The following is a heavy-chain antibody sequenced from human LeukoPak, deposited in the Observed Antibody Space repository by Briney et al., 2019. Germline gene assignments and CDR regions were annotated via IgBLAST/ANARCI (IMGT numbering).Heavy chain of an antibody. V-gene: IGHV4-59*01. CDR3: ARRGANSGSYSHFDL. D-gene: IGHD1-26*01. CDR2: IYYSGST. Sequence: SETLSLTCTVSGGPISSSFWSWIRQPPGKGLEWVGHIYYSGSTNYNPSLKSRVTISVDTSKNQFSLKLSSVTAADTAVYSCARRGANSGSYSHFDLWGRGTLVTVSA. J-gene: IGHJ2*01. CDR1: GGPISSSF.